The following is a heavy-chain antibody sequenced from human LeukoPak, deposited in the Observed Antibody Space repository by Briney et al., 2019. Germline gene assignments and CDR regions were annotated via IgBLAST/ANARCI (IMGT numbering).Heavy chain of an antibody. J-gene: IGHJ5*02. D-gene: IGHD3-22*01. CDR2: MYYSGST. CDR1: GGSISSGDSY. V-gene: IGHV4-30-4*01. CDR3: ARPYYYDSRTDP. Sequence: SQTLSLTCTVSGGSISSGDSYWSWIRQPPGKGLEWIGYMYYSGSTYYNPSLKSRATISVDTSKNQFSLKLSSVTAADTAVYYCARPYYYDSRTDPWGQGTLVTVSS.